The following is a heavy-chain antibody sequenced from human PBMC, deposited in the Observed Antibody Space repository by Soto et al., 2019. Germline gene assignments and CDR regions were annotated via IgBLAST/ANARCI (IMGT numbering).Heavy chain of an antibody. J-gene: IGHJ4*02. V-gene: IGHV1-69*13. Sequence: SVKVSCKASGGTFSSYAISWVRQAPGQGLEWMGGIIPIFGTANYAQKFQGRVTITADESTSTAYMELSSLGSEDTAVYYCARGLYSSGWLDYWGQGTLVTVSS. CDR3: ARGLYSSGWLDY. CDR2: IIPIFGTA. CDR1: GGTFSSYA. D-gene: IGHD6-19*01.